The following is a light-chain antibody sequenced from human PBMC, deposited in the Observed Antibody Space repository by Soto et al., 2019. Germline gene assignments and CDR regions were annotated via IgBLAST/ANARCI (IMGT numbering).Light chain of an antibody. CDR3: QQYGSSYPWT. V-gene: IGKV3-20*01. CDR1: QSVSSNY. Sequence: EIVLTPSPGTPSLSPGERATLSCRASQSVSSNYLAWYQQKPGQAPRLLIYGASSRATGIPDRFSGSGSGTDFTLTIRRLEPEDFAVYYCQQYGSSYPWTFGQGTKVDIK. J-gene: IGKJ1*01. CDR2: GAS.